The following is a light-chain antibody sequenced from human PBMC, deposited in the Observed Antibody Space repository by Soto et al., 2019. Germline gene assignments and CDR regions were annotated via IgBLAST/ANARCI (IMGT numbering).Light chain of an antibody. V-gene: IGLV7-46*01. CDR2: DVN. CDR3: MLSYSGPSI. Sequence: QAVVTQEPSLPVSPGGTVTLPCGSSTGAVTSGHYPYWFQVKPGQAPRTLLYDVNNKHSWTPARFSGSLLGGKAALTLSGAQPEDEADYYCMLSYSGPSIFGRGTQLTVL. J-gene: IGLJ7*01. CDR1: TGAVTSGHY.